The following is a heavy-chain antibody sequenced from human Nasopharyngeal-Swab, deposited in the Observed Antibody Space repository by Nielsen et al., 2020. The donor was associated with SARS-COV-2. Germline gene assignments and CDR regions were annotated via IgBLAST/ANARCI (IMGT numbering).Heavy chain of an antibody. V-gene: IGHV3-9*01. CDR1: GFTFDDYA. CDR3: AKDRSGGWGNYFDY. J-gene: IGHJ4*02. D-gene: IGHD3-16*01. Sequence: SLKISCVASGFTFDDYAMHWVRQAPGRGLEWVSAISWNSGTVGYADSAKGRFTISRDNAKNSLYLQMNGLRAEDTALYYCAKDRSGGWGNYFDYWGQGILVTVSS. CDR2: ISWNSGTV.